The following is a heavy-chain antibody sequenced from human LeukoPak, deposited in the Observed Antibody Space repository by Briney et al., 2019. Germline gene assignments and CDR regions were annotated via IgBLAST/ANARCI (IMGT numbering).Heavy chain of an antibody. CDR1: GFTFSSYS. J-gene: IGHJ3*02. Sequence: TGGSLRLSCAASGFTFSSYSMNWVRQAPGKGLEWVSSISSSSSYIYYADSVKGRFTISRDNAKNSLYLQMNSLRAEDTAVYYCARGAGTTGTDAFDIWGQGTMVTVSS. D-gene: IGHD1-1*01. V-gene: IGHV3-21*01. CDR2: ISSSSSYI. CDR3: ARGAGTTGTDAFDI.